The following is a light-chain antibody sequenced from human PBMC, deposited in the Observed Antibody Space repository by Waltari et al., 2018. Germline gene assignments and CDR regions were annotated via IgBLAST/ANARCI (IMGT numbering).Light chain of an antibody. CDR2: EVS. CDR1: SSDVGGYNY. Sequence: QSALTQPPSASGSPGQSVTISCTGTSSDVGGYNYVSWYQQHPGKAPNPMIYEVSKRPSGVPDRFSGSKSGNTASLTVSGLQAEDEADYYCSSYAGSNNWVFGEGTKLTVL. CDR3: SSYAGSNNWV. V-gene: IGLV2-8*01. J-gene: IGLJ3*02.